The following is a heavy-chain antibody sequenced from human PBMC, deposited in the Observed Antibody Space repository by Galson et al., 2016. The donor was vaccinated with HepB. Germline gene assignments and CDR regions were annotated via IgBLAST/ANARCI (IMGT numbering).Heavy chain of an antibody. J-gene: IGHJ4*02. CDR2: IYSGGST. V-gene: IGHV3-53*01. D-gene: IGHD6-19*01. CDR1: GFTVSSNY. CDR3: ARYRSGSFGN. Sequence: SLRLSCAASGFTVSSNYMSWVRQAPGKGLEWVSIIYSGGSTYYADSVKGRFTISRDNSNNTLYLQMNSLRAEDTAVYFCARYRSGSFGNWGQGTLVTVSS.